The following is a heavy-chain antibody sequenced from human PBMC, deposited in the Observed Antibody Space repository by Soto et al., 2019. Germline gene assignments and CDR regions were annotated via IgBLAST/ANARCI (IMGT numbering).Heavy chain of an antibody. D-gene: IGHD3-10*01. Sequence: GGSLRLSCAASGFTFSSYGMHWVRQAPGKGLEWVAVIWYDGSNKYYADSVKGRFTISRDNSRNTLYLQMNSLRAEDTAVYYCAKDQLYYGSGDFDYWGQGTLVTVSS. J-gene: IGHJ4*02. CDR1: GFTFSSYG. CDR2: IWYDGSNK. CDR3: AKDQLYYGSGDFDY. V-gene: IGHV3-33*06.